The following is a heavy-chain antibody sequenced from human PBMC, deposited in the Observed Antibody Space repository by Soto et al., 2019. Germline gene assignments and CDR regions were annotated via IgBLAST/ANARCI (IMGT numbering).Heavy chain of an antibody. D-gene: IGHD6-13*01. CDR3: ARVPYSSSWYVGYYYYYGMDV. CDR2: IYYSVST. Sequence: SETLSLTRTVSCGSVSSGSYYWSWIRQPPGKGVEWIGYIYYSVSTNYNPSLKSRVTISVDTSKNQFSLKLSSVTAADTAVYYCARVPYSSSWYVGYYYYYGMDVWGQGTTVTVSS. J-gene: IGHJ6*02. V-gene: IGHV4-61*01. CDR1: CGSVSSGSYY.